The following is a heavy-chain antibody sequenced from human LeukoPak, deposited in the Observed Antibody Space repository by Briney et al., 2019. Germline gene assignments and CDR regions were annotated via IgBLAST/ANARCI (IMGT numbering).Heavy chain of an antibody. CDR3: AKDDDRFGGVVGLDY. J-gene: IGHJ4*02. D-gene: IGHD3-10*01. Sequence: GGSLRLSCAASGFTFSSYAMNWVRQAPGKGLEWVSGISGSSGSTYYADSVKGRFTISRDNAKNSLYLQMNSLRAEDTALYYCAKDDDRFGGVVGLDYWGQGTLVTVSS. V-gene: IGHV3-23*01. CDR2: ISGSSGST. CDR1: GFTFSSYA.